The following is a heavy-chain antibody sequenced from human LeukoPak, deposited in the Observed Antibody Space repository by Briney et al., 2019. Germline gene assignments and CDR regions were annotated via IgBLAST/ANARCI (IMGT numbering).Heavy chain of an antibody. D-gene: IGHD2-2*01. CDR1: GGSFSGYY. Sequence: PSETLSLTCAVYGGSFSGYYWSWIRQPPGKDLEWIGYIHTNGNTNYNPSLKSRVTISVDTSKNQLSLKLSSVTAADTAVYYCARPSTPGGYNWFDPWGQGTLVTVSA. CDR3: ARPSTPGGYNWFDP. J-gene: IGHJ5*02. CDR2: IHTNGNT. V-gene: IGHV4-4*08.